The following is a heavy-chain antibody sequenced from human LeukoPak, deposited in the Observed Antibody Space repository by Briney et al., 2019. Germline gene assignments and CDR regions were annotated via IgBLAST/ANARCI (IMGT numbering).Heavy chain of an antibody. CDR1: GGSISSGGYY. CDR2: IYYSGST. D-gene: IGHD6-13*01. Sequence: PSETLSLTCTVSGGSISSGGYYWSWIRQHPGKGLEWIGYIYYSGSTYYNPSLKSRVTISVDTSKNQFSLKLSSVTAADTAVYYCARTYNSSWFNWFDPWGQGTLVTVSS. V-gene: IGHV4-31*03. CDR3: ARTYNSSWFNWFDP. J-gene: IGHJ5*02.